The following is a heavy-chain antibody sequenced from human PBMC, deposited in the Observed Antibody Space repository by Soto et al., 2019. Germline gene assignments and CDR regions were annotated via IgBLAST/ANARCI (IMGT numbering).Heavy chain of an antibody. CDR3: ARDRRPYCGGDCYSPFDY. V-gene: IGHV1-69*12. D-gene: IGHD2-21*02. CDR1: GGTFSSYV. CDR2: IIPMFGTA. J-gene: IGHJ4*02. Sequence: QVQLVQSGAEVKKPGSSVKVSCKASGGTFSSYVINWVRQAPGQGLEWMGGIIPMFGTANYAQKFQGRVTITADESTSTAYMELTSLRSGDTAVYYCARDRRPYCGGDCYSPFDYWGQGTLVTVSS.